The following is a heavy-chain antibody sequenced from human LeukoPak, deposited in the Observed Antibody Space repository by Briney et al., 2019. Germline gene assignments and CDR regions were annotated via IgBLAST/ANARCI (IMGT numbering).Heavy chain of an antibody. CDR3: ARDQWGSNDFWSGYYYDAFDI. CDR2: INPNSGGT. V-gene: IGHV1-2*02. D-gene: IGHD3-3*01. J-gene: IGHJ3*02. Sequence: ASVEVSCKASGYTFTGYYMHWVRQAPGQGLEWMGWINPNSGGTNYAQKFQGRVTMTRDTSISTAYMELSRLRSDDTAVYYCARDQWGSNDFWSGYYYDAFDIWGQGTMVTVSS. CDR1: GYTFTGYY.